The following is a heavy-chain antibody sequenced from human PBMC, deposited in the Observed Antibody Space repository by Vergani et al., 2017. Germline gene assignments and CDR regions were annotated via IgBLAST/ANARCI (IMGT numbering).Heavy chain of an antibody. Sequence: EVQLVESGGGLVKPGGSLRLSCAASGFTFSSYSMNWVRQAPGKGLEWVSSISSSSSYIYYADSVKGRFTISSDNAKNSLYLQMNSLRAEDTAVYYCARGIAENYYYYMDVWGKGTTVTVSS. CDR2: ISSSSSYI. CDR3: ARGIAENYYYYMDV. V-gene: IGHV3-21*01. J-gene: IGHJ6*03. D-gene: IGHD6-13*01. CDR1: GFTFSSYS.